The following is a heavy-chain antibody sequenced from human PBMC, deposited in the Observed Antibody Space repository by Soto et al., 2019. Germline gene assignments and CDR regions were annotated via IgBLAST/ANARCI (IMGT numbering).Heavy chain of an antibody. CDR1: GYTFTSYG. CDR2: ISAYDGNT. V-gene: IGHV1-18*01. J-gene: IGHJ6*02. Sequence: QVQLVQSGAEVKKPGASVKVSCKASGYTFTSYGISWVRQAPGQGLEWMGWISAYDGNTNYAQKLKGRVTMTTDTSTSTADMELRSLRSDDTAVYYCARGEYSSMWYLLPGGMDVWGQGTTVTVSS. CDR3: ARGEYSSMWYLLPGGMDV. D-gene: IGHD6-13*01.